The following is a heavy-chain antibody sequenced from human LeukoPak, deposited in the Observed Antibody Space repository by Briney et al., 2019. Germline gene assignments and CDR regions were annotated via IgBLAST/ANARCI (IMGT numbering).Heavy chain of an antibody. CDR1: GFTFSTYA. CDR3: VKGYSEYDKNFDY. J-gene: IGHJ4*02. D-gene: IGHD5-12*01. Sequence: GGSLRLSCSASGFTFSTYAMHCVRQAPGKGLEYVSAISTNGGSTYSADSVRGRFTISRDNSKNTLYLQMSSLRAEDTAVYFCVKGYSEYDKNFDYWGQGTLVTVSS. CDR2: ISTNGGST. V-gene: IGHV3-64D*06.